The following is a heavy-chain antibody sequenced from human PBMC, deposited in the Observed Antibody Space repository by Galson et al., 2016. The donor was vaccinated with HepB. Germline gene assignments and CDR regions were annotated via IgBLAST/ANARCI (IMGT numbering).Heavy chain of an antibody. CDR3: AKDALSGCYRVPCYWHFNL. J-gene: IGHJ2*01. CDR1: GFTFVGYA. CDR2: ISESGDAT. Sequence: SLRLSCAASGFTFVGYAMNWVRQAPGKGLEWVAGISESGDATHYADSVKGRFSISRDNSKNTLHLQMNSLGVDDTAVYHCAKDALSGCYRVPCYWHFNLWGRGTLVAVSS. V-gene: IGHV3-23*01. D-gene: IGHD6-19*01.